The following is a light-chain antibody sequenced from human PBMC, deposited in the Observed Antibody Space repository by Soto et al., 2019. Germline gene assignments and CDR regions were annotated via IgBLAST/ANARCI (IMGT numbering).Light chain of an antibody. Sequence: DIQMTQSPSSLSASVGDRVTITCRASQTISRNLNWYQQKPGKAPDLLIFAASNLQSGVPSRFSGSGSGADFTLTISTLQPEDFATYYCQQGHSAPLTFVGGTKVEIK. CDR1: QTISRN. V-gene: IGKV1-39*01. CDR2: AAS. CDR3: QQGHSAPLT. J-gene: IGKJ4*01.